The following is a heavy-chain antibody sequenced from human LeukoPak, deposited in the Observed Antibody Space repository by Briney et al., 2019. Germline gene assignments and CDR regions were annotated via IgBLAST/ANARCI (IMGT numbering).Heavy chain of an antibody. CDR2: ISSSGSTI. CDR1: GFTFSDYY. Sequence: PGGSLRLSCAASGFTFSDYYMSWIRQAPGKGLEWVSYISSSGSTIYYADSVKGRFTISRDNAKNSLHLQMNSLRAEDTAVYYCARGPPPWELLVDYWGQGTLVTVSS. V-gene: IGHV3-11*04. D-gene: IGHD1-26*01. J-gene: IGHJ4*02. CDR3: ARGPPPWELLVDY.